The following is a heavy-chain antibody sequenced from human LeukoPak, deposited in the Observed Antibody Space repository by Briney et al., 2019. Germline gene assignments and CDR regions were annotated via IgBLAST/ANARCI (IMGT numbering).Heavy chain of an antibody. Sequence: GGSLRLSCAASEFTFSDYYMRWIRQAPGKGLEWVSYISSDGSTIYYADSVKGRYTISRDNAKNSLYLQMNSLRAEDTAVYYCARGDKDFYYGLDVWGQGTTVIVSS. J-gene: IGHJ6*02. V-gene: IGHV3-11*01. D-gene: IGHD2-15*01. CDR2: ISSDGSTI. CDR3: ARGDKDFYYGLDV. CDR1: EFTFSDYY.